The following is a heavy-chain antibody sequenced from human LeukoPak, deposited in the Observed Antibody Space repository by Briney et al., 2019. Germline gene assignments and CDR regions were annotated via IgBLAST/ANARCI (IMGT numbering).Heavy chain of an antibody. Sequence: SETLSLTCTVSGGSISSSSYYWGWIRQPPGKGLEWIGSIYYSGSTYYNPSLKSRVTISVDTSKNQFSLKLGSVTAADTAVYYCARLGYNWNVPFDYWGQGTLVTVSS. CDR1: GGSISSSSYY. CDR3: ARLGYNWNVPFDY. CDR2: IYYSGST. D-gene: IGHD1-1*01. J-gene: IGHJ4*02. V-gene: IGHV4-39*01.